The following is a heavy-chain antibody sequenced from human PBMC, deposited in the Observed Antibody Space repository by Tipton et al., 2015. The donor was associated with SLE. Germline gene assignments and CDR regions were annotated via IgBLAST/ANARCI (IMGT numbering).Heavy chain of an antibody. CDR3: ARDDNWAFDY. CDR2: IWYDGGKK. CDR1: EFGFRTRG. J-gene: IGHJ4*02. V-gene: IGHV3-33*01. D-gene: IGHD1-1*01. Sequence: SLRLSCAASEFGFRTRGMHWIRQAPGKGLEWVAIIWYDGGKKYYGDSVKGRFTISRDNSKNTLYLDMNSLRVEDTAVYYCARDDNWAFDYWGQGTLVTVSS.